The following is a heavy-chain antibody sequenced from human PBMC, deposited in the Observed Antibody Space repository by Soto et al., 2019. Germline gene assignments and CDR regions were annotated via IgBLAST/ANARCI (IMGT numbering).Heavy chain of an antibody. CDR1: GGSISSYY. CDR3: ARVKGAGRRFDY. J-gene: IGHJ4*02. CDR2: IYYSGST. D-gene: IGHD6-19*01. Sequence: SETLSLTCTVSGGSISSYYLSWIRQPPGKGLEWIGYIYYSGSTNYNPSLKSRVTISVDTSKNQFSLKLSSVTAADTAVYYCARVKGAGRRFDYWGQGTLVTVSS. V-gene: IGHV4-59*01.